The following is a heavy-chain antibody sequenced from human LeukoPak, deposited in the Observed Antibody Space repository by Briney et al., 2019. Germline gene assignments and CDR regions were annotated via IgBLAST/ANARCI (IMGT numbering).Heavy chain of an antibody. Sequence: SETLSLTCTVSGGSISSSSYYWGWIRQPPGEGLEWIGSIYYSGSTYYNPSLKSRVTISVDTSKNQFSLKLSSVTAADTAVYYCARGNSIVVVPAAYDAFDIWGQGTMVTVSS. V-gene: IGHV4-39*01. D-gene: IGHD2-2*01. J-gene: IGHJ3*02. CDR3: ARGNSIVVVPAAYDAFDI. CDR2: IYYSGST. CDR1: GGSISSSSYY.